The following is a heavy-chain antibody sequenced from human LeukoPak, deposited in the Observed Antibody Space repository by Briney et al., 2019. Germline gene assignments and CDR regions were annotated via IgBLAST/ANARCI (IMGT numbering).Heavy chain of an antibody. V-gene: IGHV4-31*03. CDR2: IYYSGST. Sequence: SETLSLTCTVSGGSISSGVYYWSWIRQHPGKGLEWIGYIYYSGSTYYNPSLKSRVTISVDTSKNQFSLKLSSVTAADTAVYYCARGVRGTLGPWGQGTLVTVSS. D-gene: IGHD3-16*01. CDR1: GGSISSGVYY. J-gene: IGHJ5*02. CDR3: ARGVRGTLGP.